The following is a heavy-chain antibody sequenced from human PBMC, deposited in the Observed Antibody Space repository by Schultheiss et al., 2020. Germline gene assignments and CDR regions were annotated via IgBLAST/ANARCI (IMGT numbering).Heavy chain of an antibody. Sequence: SETLSLTCTVSGGSISSYYWSWIRQPPGKGLEWIGSIYYSGSTYYNPSLKSRVTISVDRSKNQFSLKLSSVTAADTAVYYCARHIIVVVPAACDPWGQGTLVTVSS. J-gene: IGHJ5*02. V-gene: IGHV4-59*04. CDR3: ARHIIVVVPAACDP. D-gene: IGHD2-2*01. CDR1: GGSISSYY. CDR2: IYYSGST.